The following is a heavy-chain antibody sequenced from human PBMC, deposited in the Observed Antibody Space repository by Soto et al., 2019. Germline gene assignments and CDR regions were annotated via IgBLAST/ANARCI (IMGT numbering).Heavy chain of an antibody. CDR1: GFPFGAFA. CDR3: AKTQRATTVFTRYWYFDL. CDR2: LSAGGGST. Sequence: GGSLRLSCAASGFPFGAFAMAWVRQRPGDGLEWISSLSAGGGSTYYTNSVRGRFTISRDNSNRTLFLQMNNLRAEDTAVYFCAKTQRATTVFTRYWYFDLWGRGTMVTVSS. V-gene: IGHV3-23*01. J-gene: IGHJ2*01. D-gene: IGHD4-17*01.